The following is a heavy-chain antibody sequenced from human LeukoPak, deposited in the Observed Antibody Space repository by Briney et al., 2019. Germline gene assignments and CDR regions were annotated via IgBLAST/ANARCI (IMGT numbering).Heavy chain of an antibody. V-gene: IGHV4-59*08. CDR1: GGSISSYY. Sequence: PSETLSLTCTVSGGSISSYYWSWIRQPPGKGLEWIGYIYYSGSTNYNPSLKSRVTISVDTSKNQFSLKLSSVTAADTAVYYCARHPGMVRGNYGMDVWGQGTTVTVSS. CDR3: ARHPGMVRGNYGMDV. D-gene: IGHD3-10*01. CDR2: IYYSGST. J-gene: IGHJ6*02.